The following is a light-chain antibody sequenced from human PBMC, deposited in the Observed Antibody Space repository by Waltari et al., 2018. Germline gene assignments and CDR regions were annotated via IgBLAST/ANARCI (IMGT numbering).Light chain of an antibody. Sequence: QSALTQPASVSGSPGQSITISCTGTTSDVGSYNRVSWYQHNPGKAPELMIYEGTKRPSGFSNRFSGSKSGNTASLTISGLQAEDEGDYYCCSYAGSSTHYVFGTGTKVIVL. V-gene: IGLV2-23*01. CDR2: EGT. CDR1: TSDVGSYNR. CDR3: CSYAGSSTHYV. J-gene: IGLJ1*01.